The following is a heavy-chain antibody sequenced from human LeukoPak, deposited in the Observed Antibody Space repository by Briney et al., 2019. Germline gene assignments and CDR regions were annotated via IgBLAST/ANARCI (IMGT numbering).Heavy chain of an antibody. Sequence: AGGSLRLSCAASGFTFSSYGMHWVRQAPGKGLEGGAVISYDGSNKYYADSVKGRFTISRDNSKNTLYLQMTSLRDEDTAVYYCAKDMYGSGSYYNDGMDVWGKGTTVTVSS. J-gene: IGHJ6*04. D-gene: IGHD3-10*01. CDR3: AKDMYGSGSYYNDGMDV. CDR1: GFTFSSYG. V-gene: IGHV3-30*18. CDR2: ISYDGSNK.